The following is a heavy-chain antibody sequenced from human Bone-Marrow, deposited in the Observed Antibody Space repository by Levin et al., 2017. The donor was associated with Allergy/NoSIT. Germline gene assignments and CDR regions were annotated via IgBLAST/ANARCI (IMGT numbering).Heavy chain of an antibody. CDR2: IHYSGST. D-gene: IGHD1-26*01. J-gene: IGHJ4*02. V-gene: IGHV4-31*03. CDR3: ARDRSGSYGTYFDF. Sequence: SETLSLTCTVSGGSISSADHYWNWLRHHPGTGLEWIGYIHYSGSTQLNPSLKSRLTISIDTSKNQFSLSLSSLTAADTAMYYCARDRSGSYGTYFDFWGQGILITVSS. CDR1: GGSISSADHY.